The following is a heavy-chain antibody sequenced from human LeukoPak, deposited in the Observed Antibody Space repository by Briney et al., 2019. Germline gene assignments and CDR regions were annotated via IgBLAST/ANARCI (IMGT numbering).Heavy chain of an antibody. V-gene: IGHV3-23*01. CDR2: ISDTGGET. CDR3: AKEDLSDGMDV. Sequence: GGSLRLSCAASGFSFSGYAMSWVRQAPGKGLEWVSAISDTGGETFYTDSVKGRFTISRDNSKNTLFLQMNSLRAEDSAIYYCAKEDLSDGMDVWGQGTMVTVS. J-gene: IGHJ6*02. CDR1: GFSFSGYA.